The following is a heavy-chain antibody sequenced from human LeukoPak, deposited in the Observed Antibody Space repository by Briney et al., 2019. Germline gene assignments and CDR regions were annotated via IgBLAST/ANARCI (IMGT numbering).Heavy chain of an antibody. CDR2: LFYSGNT. CDR3: ARIDRAVAGTIDY. Sequence: SETLSLTCSVSGGSISSYYWSWIRQPPGKGLEWIGYLFYSGNTNSNPSLKSRVTILADTSKNQFSLRLNSVTAADTAVYYCARIDRAVAGTIDYWGQGTLVTVSS. CDR1: GGSISSYY. D-gene: IGHD6-19*01. V-gene: IGHV4-59*01. J-gene: IGHJ4*02.